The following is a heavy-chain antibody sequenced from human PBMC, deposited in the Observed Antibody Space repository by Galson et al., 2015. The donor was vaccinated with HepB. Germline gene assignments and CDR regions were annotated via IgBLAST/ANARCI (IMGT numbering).Heavy chain of an antibody. J-gene: IGHJ2*01. D-gene: IGHD2-21*01. V-gene: IGHV3-23*01. Sequence: SLRLSCAASGFTFSTYVMSWVRQAPGKGLQWVAGISGSGGNTDFADSVKGRFTISRDHSKNPLYLQMSSLRAEDTAVYYCAKGGVNWYFDLWGRGTLVTVSS. CDR1: GFTFSTYV. CDR3: AKGGVNWYFDL. CDR2: ISGSGGNT.